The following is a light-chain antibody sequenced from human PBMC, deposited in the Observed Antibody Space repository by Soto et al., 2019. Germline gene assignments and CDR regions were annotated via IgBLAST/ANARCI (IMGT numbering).Light chain of an antibody. V-gene: IGKV3-11*01. J-gene: IGKJ4*01. CDR2: DAS. CDR3: QQRSNCPQIS. Sequence: EIVLTQSPATLSLSPGERATLSCRASQSVSKYLAWYQQKPGQAPRLLIHDASNRATGIPARFSGSGSGTDFTLTISSLEPEDFRVYYCQQRSNCPQISFGGGTKVEIK. CDR1: QSVSKY.